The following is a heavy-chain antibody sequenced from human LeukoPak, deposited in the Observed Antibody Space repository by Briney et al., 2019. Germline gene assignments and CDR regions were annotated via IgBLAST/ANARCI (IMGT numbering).Heavy chain of an antibody. V-gene: IGHV4-39*01. CDR2: ISDSGNT. CDR1: GXSISKSTYN. J-gene: IGHJ4*02. D-gene: IGHD4-23*01. Sequence: SETLSLTCTVSGXSISKSTYNWGWIRQPPGKGLEWIGTISDSGNTYSSPSLRSRVTISVDTSKNQFSLKLTSVTAADTGVYYCARQGDGGRAYDHWGQGSQVTVSS. CDR3: ARQGDGGRAYDH.